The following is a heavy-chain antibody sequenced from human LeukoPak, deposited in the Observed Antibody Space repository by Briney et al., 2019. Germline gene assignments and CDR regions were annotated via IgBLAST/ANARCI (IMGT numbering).Heavy chain of an antibody. CDR3: ARVYFCGSYFSCGAFDI. Sequence: GGSLRLSCAASGFTFSSYAMSWVRQAPGKGLEWVSAISGSGGSTYYADSVKGRFTISRDNSKNTLYLQMNSLRAEDTAVYYCARVYFCGSYFSCGAFDIWGQGTMVTVSS. CDR2: ISGSGGST. D-gene: IGHD1-26*01. CDR1: GFTFSSYA. J-gene: IGHJ3*02. V-gene: IGHV3-23*01.